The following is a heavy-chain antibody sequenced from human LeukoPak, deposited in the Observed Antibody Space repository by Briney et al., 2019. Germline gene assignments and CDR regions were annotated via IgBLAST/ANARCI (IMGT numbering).Heavy chain of an antibody. D-gene: IGHD5-24*01. CDR2: ISYDGSNK. CDR3: AKALPDGYTGGY. CDR1: GFTFSSYG. V-gene: IGHV3-30*18. J-gene: IGHJ4*02. Sequence: GRSLRLSCAASGFTFSSYGMHWVRQAPGKGLEWVAVISYDGSNKYYADSVKGRFTISRDNSKNTLYLQMNSLRAEDTAVYYCAKALPDGYTGGYWGQGTLVTVSA.